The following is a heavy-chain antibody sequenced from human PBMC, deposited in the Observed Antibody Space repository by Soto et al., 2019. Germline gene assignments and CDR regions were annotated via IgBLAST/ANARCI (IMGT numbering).Heavy chain of an antibody. CDR2: IWYDGSNK. V-gene: IGHV3-33*01. Sequence: GGSLRLSCAASGFTFSSYGMHWVRQAPGKGLEWVAVIWYDGSNKYYADSVKGRFTISRDNSKNTLYLQMNSLRAEDTAVYYCARDCGDYVSTPFDYWGQGTLVTVSS. J-gene: IGHJ4*02. D-gene: IGHD4-17*01. CDR3: ARDCGDYVSTPFDY. CDR1: GFTFSSYG.